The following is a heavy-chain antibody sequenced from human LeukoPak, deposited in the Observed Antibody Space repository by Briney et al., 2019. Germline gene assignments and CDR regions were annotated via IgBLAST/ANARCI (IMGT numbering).Heavy chain of an antibody. J-gene: IGHJ5*01. D-gene: IGHD4-17*01. CDR2: ISAGADST. CDR3: ARGAYGDYDS. CDR1: TFTFSSYA. V-gene: IGHV3-23*01. Sequence: GGSLRLSCAASTFTFSSYAMSGVRQAPGKGLEGGSAISAGADSTYYADSVQGRFTISRDNSKNTLFLQMSGLRAEDTAVYFCARGAYGDYDSWGQGTLVTVSS.